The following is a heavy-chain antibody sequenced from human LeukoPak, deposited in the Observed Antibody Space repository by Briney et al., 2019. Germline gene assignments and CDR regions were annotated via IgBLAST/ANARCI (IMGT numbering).Heavy chain of an antibody. V-gene: IGHV1-69*05. J-gene: IGHJ4*02. CDR2: IIPIFGTA. CDR1: GGTFSSYA. Sequence: ASVKVSCKASGGTFSSYAISWVRQAPGQGLEWMGRIIPIFGTANYTQKFQGRVTITTDESTSTAYMELRSLRSDDTAVYYCARDGTWLVPYYWGQGTLVTVSS. D-gene: IGHD6-19*01. CDR3: ARDGTWLVPYY.